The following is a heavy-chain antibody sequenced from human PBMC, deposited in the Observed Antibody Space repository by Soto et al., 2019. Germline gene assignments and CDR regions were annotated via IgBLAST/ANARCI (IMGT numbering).Heavy chain of an antibody. J-gene: IGHJ6*02. D-gene: IGHD5-18*01. CDR3: AREDLVYSSYYYSCGMDV. CDR1: GYTFTGYY. Sequence: GASVKVSCKASGYTFTGYYMHWVRQAPGQGLEWMGWINPNSGGTNYAQKFQGRVTMTRDTSISTAYMELSRLRSDDTAVYYCAREDLVYSSYYYSCGMDVWGQATTVTVS. V-gene: IGHV1-2*02. CDR2: INPNSGGT.